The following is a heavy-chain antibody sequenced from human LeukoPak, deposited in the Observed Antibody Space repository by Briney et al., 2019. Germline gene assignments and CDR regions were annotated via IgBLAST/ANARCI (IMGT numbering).Heavy chain of an antibody. J-gene: IGHJ4*02. D-gene: IGHD3-10*01. CDR1: GGSISGGGYS. Sequence: SQTLSLTCAVSGGSISGGGYSWSWIRQPPGKGLEWIGYIYHSGSTNYNPSLKSRVTISVDTSKNQFSLKLSSVTAADTAVYYCVRWSGSRAYFDYWGQGTLVTISS. V-gene: IGHV4-30-2*02. CDR2: IYHSGST. CDR3: VRWSGSRAYFDY.